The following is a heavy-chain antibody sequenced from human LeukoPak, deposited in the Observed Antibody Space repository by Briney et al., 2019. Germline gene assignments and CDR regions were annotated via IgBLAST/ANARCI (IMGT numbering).Heavy chain of an antibody. J-gene: IGHJ5*02. Sequence: PGGSLRLSCAASGFTFSNYGINWVRQAPGKGLEWLSYISGSSSTMFYADSVKGRFTISRDNGKNSLYLQMNSLRAEDTAVYYCARSTPSGGFDPWGQGTLVTVSS. CDR1: GFTFSNYG. V-gene: IGHV3-48*01. D-gene: IGHD2-2*01. CDR2: ISGSSSTM. CDR3: ARSTPSGGFDP.